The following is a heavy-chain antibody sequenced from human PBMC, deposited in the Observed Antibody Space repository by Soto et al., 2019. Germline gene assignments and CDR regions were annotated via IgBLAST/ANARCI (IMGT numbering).Heavy chain of an antibody. CDR2: ISSSGSTI. Sequence: EVQLVESGGGLVQPGGSLRLSCAASGFTFSSYEMNWVRQAPGKGLEWVSYISSSGSTIYYADSVKGRFTISRDNAKNSLYLQMNSLRAEDTAVYYCARDLRYHYDEWDAFDIWGQGTMVTVSS. D-gene: IGHD3-22*01. CDR3: ARDLRYHYDEWDAFDI. CDR1: GFTFSSYE. J-gene: IGHJ3*02. V-gene: IGHV3-48*03.